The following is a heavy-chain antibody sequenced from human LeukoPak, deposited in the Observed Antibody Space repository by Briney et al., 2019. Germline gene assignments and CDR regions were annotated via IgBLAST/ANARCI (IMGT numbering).Heavy chain of an antibody. CDR2: INPNSGGT. CDR1: GYTFTGYY. D-gene: IGHD3-10*01. Sequence: ASVKASCKASGYTFTGYYMHWVRQAPGQGLEWMGWINPNSGGTNYAQKFQGRVTMTRDTSISTAYMELSRLRSDDTAVYYCARDGYYYGSGSYSPAYYYYYMDVWGKGTTVTISS. V-gene: IGHV1-2*02. CDR3: ARDGYYYGSGSYSPAYYYYYMDV. J-gene: IGHJ6*03.